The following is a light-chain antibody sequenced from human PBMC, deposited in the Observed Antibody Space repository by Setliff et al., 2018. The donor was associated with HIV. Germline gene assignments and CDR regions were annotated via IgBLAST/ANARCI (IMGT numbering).Light chain of an antibody. CDR2: DVT. CDR1: SGDVGAYNY. Sequence: QSALTQPPSVSGSPGQSVTFSCTGSSGDVGAYNYVSWYQQHPGKAPKLMIYDVTKRPSGVPDRSSGSKSGNTASLTISGLQAEDEADYYCCSYAGSYTYIFGSGTKVTVL. CDR3: CSYAGSYTYI. V-gene: IGLV2-11*01. J-gene: IGLJ1*01.